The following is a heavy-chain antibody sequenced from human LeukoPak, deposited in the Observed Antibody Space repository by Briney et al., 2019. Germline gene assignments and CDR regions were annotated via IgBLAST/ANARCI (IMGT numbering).Heavy chain of an antibody. CDR2: INHSGST. V-gene: IGHV4-34*01. J-gene: IGHJ3*02. Sequence: SEILSLTCAVYGGSFSGYYWSWIRQPPGKGLEWIGEINHSGSTNYNPSLKSRVTISVDTSKNQFSLKLSSVTAADTAVYYCARASSWYGFGAFDIWGQGTMVTVSS. CDR1: GGSFSGYY. D-gene: IGHD6-13*01. CDR3: ARASSWYGFGAFDI.